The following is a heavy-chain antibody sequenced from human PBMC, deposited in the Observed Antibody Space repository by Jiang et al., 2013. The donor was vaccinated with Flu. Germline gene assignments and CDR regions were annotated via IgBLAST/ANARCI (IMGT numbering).Heavy chain of an antibody. V-gene: IGHV3-30-3*01. CDR2: ISFDGSNK. Sequence: SNYAMHWVRQAPGKGLEWVAVISFDGSNKYSADSVKGRFTISRDNSKNTLYLQMNSLRAEDTALYYCARDLRYCSSTSCFEIDYWGQGTLVTVSS. D-gene: IGHD2-2*01. J-gene: IGHJ4*02. CDR1: SNYA. CDR3: ARDLRYCSSTSCFEIDY.